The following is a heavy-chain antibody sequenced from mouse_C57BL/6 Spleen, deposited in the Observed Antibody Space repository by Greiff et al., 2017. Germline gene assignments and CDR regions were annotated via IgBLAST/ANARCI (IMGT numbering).Heavy chain of an antibody. CDR1: GFTFSSYG. V-gene: IGHV5-6*01. CDR2: ISSGGRYT. D-gene: IGHD1-1*01. CDR3: ARHYYGSSYYFDY. Sequence: EVKLVESGGDLVKPGGSLKLSCAASGFTFSSYGMSWVRPTPDKRLEWVATISSGGRYTYYPDSVKGRFTISRDNAKNTLYLQMSSLKSEDTAMYYCARHYYGSSYYFDYWGQGTTLTVSS. J-gene: IGHJ2*01.